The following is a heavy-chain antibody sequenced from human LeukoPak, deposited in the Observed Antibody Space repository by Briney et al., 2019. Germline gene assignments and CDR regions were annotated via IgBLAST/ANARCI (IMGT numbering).Heavy chain of an antibody. D-gene: IGHD3/OR15-3a*01. J-gene: IGHJ4*02. Sequence: SETLSLTCAVYGGSFSGYYWSWIRQPAGKGLEWIGRIYTSGSTNYNPSLKSRVTMSVDTSKNQFSLKLSSVTAADTAVYYCARQTGSGLFILPGGQGTLVTVSS. CDR3: ARQTGSGLFILP. V-gene: IGHV4-59*10. CDR1: GGSFSGYY. CDR2: IYTSGST.